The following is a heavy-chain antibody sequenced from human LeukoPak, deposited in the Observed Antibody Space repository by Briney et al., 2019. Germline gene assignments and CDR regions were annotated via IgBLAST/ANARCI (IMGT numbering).Heavy chain of an antibody. D-gene: IGHD2-8*01. CDR3: ARELMPDY. Sequence: GGSLSLSCAASGFTFSSYSMNWVRQAPGKGLEWVSYISSSSSTIYYADSVKGRFTISRDNAKNSLYLQMNSLGAEDTAVYYCARELMPDYWGQGTLVTVSS. V-gene: IGHV3-48*04. CDR2: ISSSSSTI. J-gene: IGHJ4*02. CDR1: GFTFSSYS.